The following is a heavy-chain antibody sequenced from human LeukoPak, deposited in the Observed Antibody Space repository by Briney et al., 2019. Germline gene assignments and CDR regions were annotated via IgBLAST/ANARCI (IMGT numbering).Heavy chain of an antibody. D-gene: IGHD6-13*01. J-gene: IGHJ5*02. CDR1: GGTLSGYA. V-gene: IGHV1-69*05. CDR3: ARVDSSSWSNWFDP. CDR2: IIPIFGTA. Sequence: SVKVSCKASGGTLSGYAISWVRQAPGQGLEWMGGIIPIFGTANYAQKFQGRVTITTDESTSTAYMELSSLRSEDTAVYYCARVDSSSWSNWFDPWGQGTLVTVSS.